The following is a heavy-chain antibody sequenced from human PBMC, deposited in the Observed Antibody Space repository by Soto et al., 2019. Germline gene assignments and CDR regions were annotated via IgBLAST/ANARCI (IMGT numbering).Heavy chain of an antibody. CDR1: GGTFSSYA. CDR3: ARAPRQQLADFDY. Sequence: SVKVSCKASGGTFSSYAISWVRQAPGQGLEWMGGIIPIFGTANYAQKFQGRVTITADKSTSTAYMELSSLRSEDTAVYYCARAPRQQLADFDYWGQGTLVTVSS. D-gene: IGHD6-13*01. J-gene: IGHJ4*02. CDR2: IIPIFGTA. V-gene: IGHV1-69*06.